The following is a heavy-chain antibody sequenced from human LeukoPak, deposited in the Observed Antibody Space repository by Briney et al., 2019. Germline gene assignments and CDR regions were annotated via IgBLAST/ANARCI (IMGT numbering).Heavy chain of an antibody. V-gene: IGHV3-74*01. Sequence: GGSLRLSCGASGFSLSGSWMHWVRQAPGKGLVWVSRISSDGRITSYAGSVKGRFTISRDNAKNMLYLQMNSLRVEDTAVYHCARSDWFDPWGQGTLVTVS. D-gene: IGHD2-15*01. J-gene: IGHJ5*02. CDR2: ISSDGRIT. CDR1: GFSLSGSW. CDR3: ARSDWFDP.